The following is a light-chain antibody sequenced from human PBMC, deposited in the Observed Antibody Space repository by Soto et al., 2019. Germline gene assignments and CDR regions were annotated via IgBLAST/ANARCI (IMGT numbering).Light chain of an antibody. CDR1: SSDVGGYNY. CDR2: DVS. J-gene: IGLJ2*01. Sequence: QSALTQPASVSGSPGQSITISCTGTSSDVGGYNYVSWYQHHPGKAPKLMIYDVSNRPSGVSNRFSGPKSGNTASLTISGLQAEDEADYYCSSYSSSSTLVFGGGTKLTVL. V-gene: IGLV2-14*03. CDR3: SSYSSSSTLV.